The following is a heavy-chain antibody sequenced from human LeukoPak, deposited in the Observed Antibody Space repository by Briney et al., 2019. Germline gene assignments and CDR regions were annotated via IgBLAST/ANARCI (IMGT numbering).Heavy chain of an antibody. V-gene: IGHV3-21*01. Sequence: GGSLRLSCTTSGFTFSIYSMNWVRQAPGKGLEWVSSISSSSSYIYYADSVKGRLTISRDNAKNSLYLQMNSLRAEDTAVYYCARELERRAAFDIWGQGTMVTVSS. CDR1: GFTFSIYS. D-gene: IGHD1-1*01. CDR2: ISSSSSYI. CDR3: ARELERRAAFDI. J-gene: IGHJ3*02.